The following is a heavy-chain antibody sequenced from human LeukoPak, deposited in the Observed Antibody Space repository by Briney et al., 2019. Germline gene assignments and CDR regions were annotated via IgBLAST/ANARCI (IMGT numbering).Heavy chain of an antibody. CDR1: GGSISIYY. Sequence: SETLSLTCTVSGGSISIYYWSWIRQPPGKGLEWIGYIYYSGSTNYNPSLKSRVTISVDTSKNQFSLKLSSVTAADTAVYYCARDSSGPLWGMDVWGQGTTVAVSS. V-gene: IGHV4-59*01. D-gene: IGHD6-19*01. CDR3: ARDSSGPLWGMDV. CDR2: IYYSGST. J-gene: IGHJ6*02.